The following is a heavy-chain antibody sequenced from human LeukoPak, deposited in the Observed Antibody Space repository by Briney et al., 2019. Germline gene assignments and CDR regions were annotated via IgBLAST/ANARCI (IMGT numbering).Heavy chain of an antibody. J-gene: IGHJ4*02. Sequence: SETLSLTCTVSGGSISSGGYYWNWIRQRPGKGLEWIGYIYDSGTTYSNPSLKSRVTISVDSSENQFSLQLTSVTAAVTAVYYCARDNHYFDCWGQGTLVTVSS. V-gene: IGHV4-31*03. D-gene: IGHD1-14*01. CDR3: ARDNHYFDC. CDR1: GGSISSGGYY. CDR2: IYDSGTT.